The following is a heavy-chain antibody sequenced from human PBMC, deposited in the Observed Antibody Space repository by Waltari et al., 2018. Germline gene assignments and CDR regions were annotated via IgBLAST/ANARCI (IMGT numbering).Heavy chain of an antibody. V-gene: IGHV3-23*01. J-gene: IGHJ4*02. CDR2: MVGNGANT. CDR1: GFTFSSYT. D-gene: IGHD6-19*01. CDR3: AKAARSGWGVVNYFDY. Sequence: EVQLLESGGHLVQPGGSLRLSCAASGFTFSSYTVTWVRQAPGKGLEWVSAMVGNGANTYYADSVNGRFTISRDNSNNKLYLQMNSLRAEDTAVYYCAKAARSGWGVVNYFDYWGQGTLVTVSS.